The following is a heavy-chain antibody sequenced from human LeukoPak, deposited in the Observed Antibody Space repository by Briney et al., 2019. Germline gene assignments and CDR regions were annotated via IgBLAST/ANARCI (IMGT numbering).Heavy chain of an antibody. CDR1: GGSISSGGYY. V-gene: IGHV4-30-2*01. CDR3: AREFGGAARPRRTHYYFDY. Sequence: PSETLSLTCTVSGGSISSGGYYWSWIRQPPGKGLEWIGYIYHSGSTYYNPSLKSRVTISVDRSKNQFSLRLSSVTAADTAVYYCAREFGGAARPRRTHYYFDYWGQGTLVTVSS. D-gene: IGHD6-6*01. CDR2: IYHSGST. J-gene: IGHJ4*02.